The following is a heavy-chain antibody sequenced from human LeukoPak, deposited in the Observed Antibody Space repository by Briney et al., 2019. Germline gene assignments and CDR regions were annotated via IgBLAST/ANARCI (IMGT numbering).Heavy chain of an antibody. V-gene: IGHV3-11*01. J-gene: IGHJ4*02. Sequence: PGGSLRLSCAASGFTFSDYYMSWIRQAPGKGLEWVSYISSSGSTIYYADSVKGRFTISRDNSKNTLYLQMNSLRAEDTAVYYCAKSVESAVTTNPYFDYWGQGTLVTVSS. CDR1: GFTFSDYY. CDR3: AKSVESAVTTNPYFDY. CDR2: ISSSGSTI. D-gene: IGHD4-17*01.